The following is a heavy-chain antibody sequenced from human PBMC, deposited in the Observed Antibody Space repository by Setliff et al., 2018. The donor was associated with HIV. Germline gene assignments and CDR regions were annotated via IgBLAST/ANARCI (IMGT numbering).Heavy chain of an antibody. CDR3: ASHFGYCSSTSCEGY. V-gene: IGHV3-7*05. Sequence: PGGSLRLFCAASGFTFSSYWMSWVRQAPGKGLEWVANIKQDGSEKYYVDSVKGRFTISRDNAKNSLYLQMSSLRAEDTAVYYCASHFGYCSSTSCEGYWGQGALVTVSS. J-gene: IGHJ4*02. D-gene: IGHD2-2*01. CDR1: GFTFSSYW. CDR2: IKQDGSEK.